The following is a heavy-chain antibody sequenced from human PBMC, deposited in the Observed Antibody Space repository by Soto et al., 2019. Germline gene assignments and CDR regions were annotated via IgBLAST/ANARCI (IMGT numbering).Heavy chain of an antibody. J-gene: IGHJ4*02. CDR1: GGSVSSVSYY. D-gene: IGHD6-13*01. V-gene: IGHV4-61*01. CDR3: ARVTSSWGLVSYCHY. Sequence: SETLSLTCSISGGSVSSVSYYWSWIRQPPGKGLECVGYIYYSGSTNYNPSLKSRVTISVDTSKNQFSLKLSSVTAADTAVYYCARVTSSWGLVSYCHYWGQGTLVTVS. CDR2: IYYSGST.